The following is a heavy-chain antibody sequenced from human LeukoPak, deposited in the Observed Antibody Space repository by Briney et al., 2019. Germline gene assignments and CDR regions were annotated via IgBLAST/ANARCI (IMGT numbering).Heavy chain of an antibody. CDR3: ARDLPRVGSDY. Sequence: GGSLRLSCGASGFTFSRYAMSWVRQAPGKGLEWVSSISSSSSYIYYADSVKGRFTISRDNAKNSLYLQMNSLRAEDTAVYYCARDLPRVGSDYWGQGTLVTVSS. J-gene: IGHJ4*02. CDR1: GFTFSRYA. CDR2: ISSSSSYI. V-gene: IGHV3-21*01.